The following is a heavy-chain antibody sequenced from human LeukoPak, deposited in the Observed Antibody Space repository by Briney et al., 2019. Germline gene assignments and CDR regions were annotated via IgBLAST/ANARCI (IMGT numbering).Heavy chain of an antibody. D-gene: IGHD3-22*01. CDR1: GFTFSSYA. Sequence: TGESLRLSCAASGFTFSSYAMSWVRQAPGKGLEWVSGICGSGGSTYYADSVKGRFTISRDNSKNTLYVQMNSLRAEDTAVYYCAKHSGPYYYDSSGYSFDYWGQGTLVTVSS. CDR2: ICGSGGST. CDR3: AKHSGPYYYDSSGYSFDY. J-gene: IGHJ4*02. V-gene: IGHV3-23*01.